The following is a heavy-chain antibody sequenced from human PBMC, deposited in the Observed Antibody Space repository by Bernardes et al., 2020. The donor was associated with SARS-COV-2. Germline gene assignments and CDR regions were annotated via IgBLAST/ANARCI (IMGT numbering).Heavy chain of an antibody. CDR1: GFILSTYW. J-gene: IGHJ3*02. Sequence: GGSLRLSCEASGFILSTYWMTWVRQAPGKGLEWVANIKQDGSEEYYVDSVKGRFTISRDNAKNSLYLQMNSLRAEDTAVYYCAREGWWKMGAILLLDAFDIWGQGTMVTVSS. CDR3: AREGWWKMGAILLLDAFDI. CDR2: IKQDGSEE. V-gene: IGHV3-7*01. D-gene: IGHD1-26*01.